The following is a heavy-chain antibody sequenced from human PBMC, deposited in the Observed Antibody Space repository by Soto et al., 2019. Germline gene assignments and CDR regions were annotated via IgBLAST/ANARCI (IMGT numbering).Heavy chain of an antibody. Sequence: SETLSLTCTVSGGSISSSSYYWGWIRQPPGKGLEWIGSIYYSGSTYYNPSLKSRVTISVDTSKNQFSLKLSSVTAADTAVYYCARRGAYGSGQDNWFDPWGQGTLVTVSS. CDR2: IYYSGST. V-gene: IGHV4-39*01. CDR1: GGSISSSSYY. J-gene: IGHJ5*02. D-gene: IGHD3-10*01. CDR3: ARRGAYGSGQDNWFDP.